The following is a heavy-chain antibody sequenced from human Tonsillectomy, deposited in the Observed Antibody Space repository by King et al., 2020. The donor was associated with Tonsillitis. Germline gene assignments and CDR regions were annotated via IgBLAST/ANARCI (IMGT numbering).Heavy chain of an antibody. CDR3: ARDVPYSFCGGDCYAFDY. CDR1: GFTFSTYS. D-gene: IGHD2-21*02. Sequence: QLVQSGGGLVKRGGSLRLSCAASGFTFSTYSMNWVRQAPGKGLEWVSSIRTSSTYIYYADSVKGRFTISRDNAKNSLYLQMNSLRAEDTAVYYCARDVPYSFCGGDCYAFDYWGQGTLVTVSS. J-gene: IGHJ4*02. CDR2: IRTSSTYI. V-gene: IGHV3-21*01.